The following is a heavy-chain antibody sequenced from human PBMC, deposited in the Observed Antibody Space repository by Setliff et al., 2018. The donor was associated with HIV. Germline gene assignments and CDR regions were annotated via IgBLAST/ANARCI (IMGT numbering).Heavy chain of an antibody. CDR1: GASIRSSDYN. D-gene: IGHD6-25*01. J-gene: IGHJ4*02. CDR3: ARGDGYINY. CDR2: ISYSGTT. V-gene: IGHV4-39*01. Sequence: PSETLSLTCNVSGASIRSSDYNWGWLRQHPGKGLQWIGDISYSGTTYYNPSLKSRVMLSVDTSKNQFSLKLNSMAAADTAVYYCARGDGYINYWGQGALVTVSS.